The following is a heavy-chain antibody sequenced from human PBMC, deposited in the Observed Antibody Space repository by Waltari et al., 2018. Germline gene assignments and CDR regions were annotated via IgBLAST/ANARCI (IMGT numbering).Heavy chain of an antibody. V-gene: IGHV1-69*05. CDR2: VIPIFGTA. J-gene: IGHJ5*02. CDR1: GGTFSSYA. D-gene: IGHD3-16*01. Sequence: QVQLVQSGAEVKKPGSSVKVSCKASGGTFSSYAISWVRQAPGQGLEWMGGVIPIFGTANYAQKFQGRVTITTDESTGTACMELSSLRSEDTAVYYCARSPRGAAWFDPWGQGTLVIVSS. CDR3: ARSPRGAAWFDP.